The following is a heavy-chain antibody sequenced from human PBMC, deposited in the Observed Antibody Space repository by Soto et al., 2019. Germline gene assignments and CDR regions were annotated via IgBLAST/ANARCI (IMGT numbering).Heavy chain of an antibody. V-gene: IGHV3-73*01. Sequence: EVQLVEPGGGLVQPGGSLKLSCAASGFTFSGSAMHWVRQASGKGLEWVGRIRSKANSYATAYAASVKGRFTISRDDSKNTAYLQMNSLKTEDTAVYYCTGPSGGIDYWGQGTLVTVSS. J-gene: IGHJ4*02. CDR3: TGPSGGIDY. D-gene: IGHD2-15*01. CDR2: IRSKANSYAT. CDR1: GFTFSGSA.